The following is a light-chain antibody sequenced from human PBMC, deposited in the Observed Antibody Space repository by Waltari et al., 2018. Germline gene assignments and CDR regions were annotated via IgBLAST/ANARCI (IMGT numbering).Light chain of an antibody. V-gene: IGKV3-15*01. CDR3: QQYSNWPLT. Sequence: EIVLTQSPATLSLSPGERATLSCRASQSVSSSLAWYQQKPGQAPRLLIYGASSRSTGIPDMFSGSGSGTDFTLTISSLEPEDFAVYYCQQYSNWPLTFGGGTKVEIK. CDR1: QSVSSS. J-gene: IGKJ4*01. CDR2: GAS.